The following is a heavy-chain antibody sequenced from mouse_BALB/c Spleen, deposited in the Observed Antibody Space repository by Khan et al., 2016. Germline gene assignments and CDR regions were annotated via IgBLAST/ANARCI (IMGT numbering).Heavy chain of an antibody. V-gene: IGHV1S82*01. D-gene: IGHD2-1*01. CDR2: IHPSDSES. Sequence: QVQLQQPGTELVRPGAAVKLSCKASGYSFTRYWMNWVKQRPGQGLEWIGLIHPSDSESWLNQKFKDKATLTVDNSSSIAYMQLSSPTSEDSAVYFWTRSNYGNHPYYAMDYWGQGTSVTVSS. CDR3: TRSNYGNHPYYAMDY. CDR1: GYSFTRYW. J-gene: IGHJ4*01.